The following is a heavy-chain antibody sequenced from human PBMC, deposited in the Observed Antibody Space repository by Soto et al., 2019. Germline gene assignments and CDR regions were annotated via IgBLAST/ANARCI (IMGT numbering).Heavy chain of an antibody. CDR2: IWYDGSNK. CDR1: GFTFSSYG. Sequence: GGSLRLSCAASGFTFSSYGMHWVRQAPGKGLEWVAVIWYDGSNKYYADSVKGRFTISRDNSKNTLYLQMNSLRAEDTAVYYYARRPHYDSSGYPYYYYYGMDVWGQGTTVTVSS. J-gene: IGHJ6*02. CDR3: ARRPHYDSSGYPYYYYYGMDV. V-gene: IGHV3-33*01. D-gene: IGHD3-22*01.